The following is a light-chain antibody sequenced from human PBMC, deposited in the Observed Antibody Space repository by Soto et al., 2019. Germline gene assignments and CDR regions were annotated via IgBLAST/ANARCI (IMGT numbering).Light chain of an antibody. CDR1: QSLNRD. Sequence: IVMKQSPATLSMSPGESATLSCRASQSLNRDLAWYQQKPGQSPRLLIFGASIRATGIPAMFSGSGSGTEFTLTIGSLQSEDCALYYCQQYNNWPGTFGQGTKVEI. J-gene: IGKJ1*01. CDR3: QQYNNWPGT. V-gene: IGKV3-15*01. CDR2: GAS.